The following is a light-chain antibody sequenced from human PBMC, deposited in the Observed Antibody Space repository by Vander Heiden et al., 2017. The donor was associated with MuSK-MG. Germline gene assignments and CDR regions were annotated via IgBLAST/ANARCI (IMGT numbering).Light chain of an antibody. CDR3: QQYNNWPPWT. CDR2: GAS. J-gene: IGKJ1*01. V-gene: IGKV3-15*01. CDR1: QSVSSN. Sequence: EIVMTQSPATLSVSPGERATLSCRASQSVSSNLAWYQQKPGQAPRLHIYGASTRATGIPARFSGSGSGTEFTLTISSLQSEDFAVYYCQQYNNWPPWTFGQGTKVEIK.